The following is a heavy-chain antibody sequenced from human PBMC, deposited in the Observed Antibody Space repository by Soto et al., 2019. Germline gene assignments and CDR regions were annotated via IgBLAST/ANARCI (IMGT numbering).Heavy chain of an antibody. D-gene: IGHD3-22*01. J-gene: IGHJ5*02. Sequence: SETLSLTCAVSGGSISSSNWWSWVRQPPGKGLEWIGEIYHSGTTNYSPSLKSRVTISVDKSKNQFSLKLSSVTAADTAVYYCARDDSSGYQGLFDPWGQGNLVTVSS. CDR1: GGSISSSNW. CDR3: ARDDSSGYQGLFDP. CDR2: IYHSGTT. V-gene: IGHV4-4*02.